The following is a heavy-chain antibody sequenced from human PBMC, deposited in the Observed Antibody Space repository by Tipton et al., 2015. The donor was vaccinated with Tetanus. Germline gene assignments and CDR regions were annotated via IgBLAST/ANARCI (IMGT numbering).Heavy chain of an antibody. CDR1: GVSVRSYY. CDR3: ACNPNIAAAGTGEDSGWFDP. J-gene: IGHJ5*02. Sequence: PGLVKPSETLSLTCTVSGVSVRSYYWSWIRQSPDKGLEWLGDVIYDGTSYYNPSLNSRVKISLDTSMNQVSLTLTSVTAADTALYYCACNPNIAAAGTGEDSGWFDPWGQGTLVTVSS. V-gene: IGHV4-59*04. D-gene: IGHD6-13*01. CDR2: VIYDGTS.